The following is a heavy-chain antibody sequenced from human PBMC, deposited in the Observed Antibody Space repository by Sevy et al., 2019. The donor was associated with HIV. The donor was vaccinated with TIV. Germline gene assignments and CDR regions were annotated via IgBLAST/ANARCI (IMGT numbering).Heavy chain of an antibody. D-gene: IGHD2-2*01. CDR1: GGSISSGDYY. Sequence: SETLSLTCTVSGGSISSGDYYWSWIRQPPGKGLEWIGYIYYSGSTYYNPSLKSRVTISVDTSKNQFSLKLSSVTAADTAVYYCARTSMGYYGMDVWGQWTTVTVSS. CDR3: ARTSMGYYGMDV. J-gene: IGHJ6*02. CDR2: IYYSGST. V-gene: IGHV4-30-4*01.